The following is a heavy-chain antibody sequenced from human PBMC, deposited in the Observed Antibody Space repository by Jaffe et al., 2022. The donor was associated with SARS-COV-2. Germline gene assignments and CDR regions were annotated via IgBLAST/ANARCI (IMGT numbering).Heavy chain of an antibody. CDR3: ARAFTPGTWGYFYDYYALDV. CDR1: GFTFATYG. D-gene: IGHD7-27*01. V-gene: IGHV3-23*01. CDR2: ISSNGEYT. Sequence: EIQLLDSGGGLVQPGGSLSLSCSASGFTFATYGMSWVRQAPGKGLEWVSGISSNGEYTFYADSVRGRFTISRDNSRNTLRLQLNSLRADDTAIYYCARAFTPGTWGYFYDYYALDVWGQGTTVTVSS. J-gene: IGHJ6*02.